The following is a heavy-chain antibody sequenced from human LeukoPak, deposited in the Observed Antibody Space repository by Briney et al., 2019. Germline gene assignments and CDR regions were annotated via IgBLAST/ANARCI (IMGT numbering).Heavy chain of an antibody. Sequence: GGSLRLSCAASGFSFTTYWMSWVRQAPGKGLEWVTVISYDGTNKYYTDSVKGRFTISRDNAKNSLYLQMSSLRAEDTAVYYCTRVEETATTAAIIREYSYYYYYMDVWGKGNTVTVSS. D-gene: IGHD4-11*01. CDR3: TRVEETATTAAIIREYSYYYYYMDV. V-gene: IGHV3-30*03. CDR1: GFSFTTYW. J-gene: IGHJ6*03. CDR2: ISYDGTNK.